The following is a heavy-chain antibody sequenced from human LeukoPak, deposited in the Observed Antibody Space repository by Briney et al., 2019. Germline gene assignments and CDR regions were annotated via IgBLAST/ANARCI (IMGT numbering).Heavy chain of an antibody. CDR1: GFTFTTYT. CDR3: ARGAPIRVAVAATFDP. J-gene: IGHJ5*02. D-gene: IGHD6-19*01. Sequence: ASVKVSCKTSGFTFTTYTMHWVRQGPGQRLEWMGWINAANGNTQYSQKFQGRVTITRDTSASTAYMELSSLRSEDTAVYYCARGAPIRVAVAATFDPWGQGTLVTVPS. CDR2: INAANGNT. V-gene: IGHV1-3*01.